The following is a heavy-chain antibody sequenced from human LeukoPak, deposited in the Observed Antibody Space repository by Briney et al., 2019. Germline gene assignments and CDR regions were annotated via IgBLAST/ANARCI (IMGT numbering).Heavy chain of an antibody. CDR3: ARENVARYWYFDL. CDR1: GGSISTYY. Sequence: SETLSLTCTVPGGSISTYYWSWLRQPAGKALEWIGRIHASGNTNYNPSLKSRVTLSVDTSKNQFSLKLNSVTAADTAVYYCARENVARYWYFDLWGRGTLVTVSS. CDR2: IHASGNT. V-gene: IGHV4-4*07. J-gene: IGHJ2*01.